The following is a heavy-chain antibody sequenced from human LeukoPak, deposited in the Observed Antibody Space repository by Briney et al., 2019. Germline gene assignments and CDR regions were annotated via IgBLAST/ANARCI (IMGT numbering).Heavy chain of an antibody. CDR2: IFYSGST. CDR1: GDSISSSSYY. J-gene: IGHJ4*02. Sequence: PSETLSLTCTVSGDSISSSSYYWGWIRQPPGKGLEWIGSIFYSGSTYYNPSLERRVTISVDTSKNQFSLKLSSVTAADTAVYYCARHRELRYFDWLSPFDYWGQGTLVTVSS. V-gene: IGHV4-39*01. D-gene: IGHD3-9*01. CDR3: ARHRELRYFDWLSPFDY.